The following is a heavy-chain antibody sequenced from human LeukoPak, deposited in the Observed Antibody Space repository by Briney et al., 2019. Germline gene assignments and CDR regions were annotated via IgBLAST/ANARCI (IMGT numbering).Heavy chain of an antibody. J-gene: IGHJ3*02. Sequence: GGSLRLSCAASGFTFSSYSMNWVRQAPGKGLEWVSYISSSSSTIYYADSVKGRFTISRDNAKNSLYLQMNSLRAEDTAVYYCARRGPTVTTRGDAFDIWGQGTMVTVSS. CDR1: GFTFSSYS. CDR2: ISSSSSTI. V-gene: IGHV3-48*01. D-gene: IGHD4-11*01. CDR3: ARRGPTVTTRGDAFDI.